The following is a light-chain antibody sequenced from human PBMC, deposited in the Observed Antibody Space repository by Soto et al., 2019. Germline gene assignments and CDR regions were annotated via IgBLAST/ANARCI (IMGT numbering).Light chain of an antibody. CDR1: SGSIASNY. CDR2: EDN. Sequence: NFMLTQPHSVSESPGKTVTISCTRSSGSIASNYVQWYQQRPGSAPTTVIYEDNQRPSGVPDRFSGSIDSSSNSASLTISALKTEDEAVYYCQSYDSSNHVVFGGGTQLTVL. V-gene: IGLV6-57*03. CDR3: QSYDSSNHVV. J-gene: IGLJ2*01.